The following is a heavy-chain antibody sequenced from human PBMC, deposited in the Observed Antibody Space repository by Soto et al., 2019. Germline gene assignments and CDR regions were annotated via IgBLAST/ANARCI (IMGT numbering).Heavy chain of an antibody. CDR3: ARGRGYSYGYYFDY. CDR2: IWYDGSNK. V-gene: IGHV3-33*01. D-gene: IGHD5-18*01. J-gene: IGHJ4*02. CDR1: GFTFSSYG. Sequence: GGSLRLSCAASGFTFSSYGMHWVRQAPGKGLEWVAVIWYDGSNKYYADSVKGRFTISRDNSKNTLYLQMNSLRAEDTAVYYCARGRGYSYGYYFDYWGQGTLVTGLL.